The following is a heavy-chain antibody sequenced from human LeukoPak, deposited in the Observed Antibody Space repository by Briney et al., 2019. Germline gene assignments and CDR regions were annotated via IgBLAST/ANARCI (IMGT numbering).Heavy chain of an antibody. CDR3: ARNSGSYVWYAFDI. D-gene: IGHD1-26*01. Sequence: GGSLRLSCAASGFTFSSYSMNWARQAPGKGLEWVSSISSSSSYIYYADSVKGRFTISRDNAKNSLYLQMNSLRAEDTAVYYCARNSGSYVWYAFDIWGQGTMVTVSS. V-gene: IGHV3-21*01. CDR2: ISSSSSYI. J-gene: IGHJ3*02. CDR1: GFTFSSYS.